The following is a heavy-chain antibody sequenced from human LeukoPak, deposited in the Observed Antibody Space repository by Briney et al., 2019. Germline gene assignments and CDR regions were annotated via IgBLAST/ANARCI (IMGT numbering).Heavy chain of an antibody. V-gene: IGHV3-48*01. J-gene: IGHJ3*02. CDR2: IDARSGIV. CDR1: GFTFTMFG. CDR3: ARTYDFGRGPPGDAFDN. D-gene: IGHD3-3*01. Sequence: PGGSLRLSCAASGFTFTMFGMNWVRQAPGKGLEGVSYIDARSGIVYYADSVQGRFTISRDDAKDSVFLQMNSLRVDDTAVYYCARTYDFGRGPPGDAFDNWGQGTLVTVPS.